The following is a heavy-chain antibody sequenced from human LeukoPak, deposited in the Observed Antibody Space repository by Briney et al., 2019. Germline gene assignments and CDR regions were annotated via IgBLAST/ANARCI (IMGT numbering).Heavy chain of an antibody. J-gene: IGHJ4*02. D-gene: IGHD3-22*01. V-gene: IGHV4-39*01. CDR2: IYYSGST. Sequence: PSETLSLTCTVPGGSISSSSYSWGWIRQPPGKGLEWIGRIYYSGSTYYTPSLKSRVTISVDTSKNQFSLKLSSVTATETAVYYCAPLCYSSGRNCVYWGQGTLVTVSS. CDR1: GGSISSSSYS. CDR3: APLCYSSGRNCVY.